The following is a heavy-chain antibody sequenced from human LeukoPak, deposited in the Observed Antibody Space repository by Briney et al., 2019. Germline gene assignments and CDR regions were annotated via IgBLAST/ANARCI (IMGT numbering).Heavy chain of an antibody. J-gene: IGHJ4*02. V-gene: IGHV3-48*03. CDR1: GFTFSSYE. Sequence: GGCLRLSCAASGFTFSSYEMNWVRPAQGKGLEWVSYISSSAGTIKYADSVKGRFTISRDNAKNSLYLQMSSLRVEDTAVYYCSRGSAGYYPYYWGQGTLVTVSS. CDR3: SRGSAGYYPYY. CDR2: ISSSAGTI. D-gene: IGHD3-22*01.